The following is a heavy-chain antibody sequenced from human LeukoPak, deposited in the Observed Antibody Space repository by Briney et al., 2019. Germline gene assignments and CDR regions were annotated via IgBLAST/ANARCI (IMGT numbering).Heavy chain of an antibody. V-gene: IGHV3-11*01. J-gene: IGHJ3*01. CDR1: GFTFSDYY. D-gene: IGHD1/OR15-1a*01. CDR2: IVISGSSI. CDR3: ARGPGNNAFDV. Sequence: PGGSLRLSCAASGFTFSDYYMSWFRQAPGKGPEWISYIVISGSSIYYTDSVKGRFTISRDNVKNALYLQMNSLRVEDTAVYYCARGPGNNAFDVWGQGTMVTVSS.